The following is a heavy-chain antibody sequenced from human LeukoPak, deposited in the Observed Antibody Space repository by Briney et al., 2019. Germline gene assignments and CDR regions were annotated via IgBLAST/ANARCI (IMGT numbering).Heavy chain of an antibody. J-gene: IGHJ5*02. CDR1: GYTFTSYG. V-gene: IGHV1-18*01. D-gene: IGHD6-13*01. CDR2: SSVYDGNT. CDR3: ARGRQQPPFDP. Sequence: ASVKVSCKTSGYTFTSYGVTWVRQAPGQGLEWMGWSSVYDGNTYYAQNFQGRLTMTTDTPTSTGHMELRSLRSEDTAVYYCARGRQQPPFDPWGQGTLVTVSS.